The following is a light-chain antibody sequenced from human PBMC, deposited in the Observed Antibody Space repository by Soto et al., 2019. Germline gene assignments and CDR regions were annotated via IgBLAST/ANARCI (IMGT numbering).Light chain of an antibody. CDR2: KAS. CDR3: QHYNSYSEA. Sequence: DIQMTQSPSPLSGSVGDRVTITCRASQTISSWLAWYQQKPGKAPNLLIYKASTLKSGVPSRFSGSGSGTGFTLTIRSLQPAAFATYFCQHYNSYSEAFGRGTKVELK. V-gene: IGKV1-5*03. CDR1: QTISSW. J-gene: IGKJ1*01.